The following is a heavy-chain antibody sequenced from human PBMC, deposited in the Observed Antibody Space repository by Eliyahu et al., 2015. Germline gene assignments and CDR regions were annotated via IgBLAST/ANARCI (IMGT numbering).Heavy chain of an antibody. Sequence: QLQLQESGPGLVKPSETLSLTCTVSGGSISSSSYYWGWIRQPPGKGLEWIGSIYYSGSTYYNPSLKSRVTISVDTSKNQFSLKLSSVTAADTAVYYCARSYSSGWYGSANWFDPWGQGTLVTVSS. CDR2: IYYSGST. J-gene: IGHJ5*02. D-gene: IGHD6-19*01. CDR1: GGSISSSSYY. CDR3: ARSYSSGWYGSANWFDP. V-gene: IGHV4-39*01.